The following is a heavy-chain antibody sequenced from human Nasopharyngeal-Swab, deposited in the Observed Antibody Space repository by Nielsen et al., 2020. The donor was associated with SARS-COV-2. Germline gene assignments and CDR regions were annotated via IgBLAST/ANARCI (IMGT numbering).Heavy chain of an antibody. Sequence: VRQAPGKGLEWVSAISGSGGSTYHADSVKGRFTISRDNSKNTLYLQMNSLRAGDTAVYYCAKDLKPMYYDFWSGYYTDYYYYMDVWGKGTTVTVSS. V-gene: IGHV3-23*01. CDR3: AKDLKPMYYDFWSGYYTDYYYYMDV. J-gene: IGHJ6*03. D-gene: IGHD3-3*01. CDR2: ISGSGGST.